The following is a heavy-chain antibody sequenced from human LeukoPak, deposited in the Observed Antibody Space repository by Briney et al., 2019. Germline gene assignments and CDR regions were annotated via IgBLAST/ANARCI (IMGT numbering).Heavy chain of an antibody. CDR3: ARAGDIVVVPAATYNWFDP. CDR2: IYHSGYT. J-gene: IGHJ5*02. D-gene: IGHD2-2*01. Sequence: SETLSLTCNVSGASISTGTSYWGWIRQPPGRGLEWIGSIYHSGYTYYNPSLKSRVTISVDTSKNQFSLKLSSLTAADTAVYYCARAGDIVVVPAATYNWFDPWGQGTLVTVSS. V-gene: IGHV4-39*01. CDR1: GASISTGTSY.